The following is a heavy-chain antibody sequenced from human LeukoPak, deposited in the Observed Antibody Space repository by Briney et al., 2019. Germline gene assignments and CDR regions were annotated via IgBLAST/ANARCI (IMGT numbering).Heavy chain of an antibody. CDR3: ARDRGMRRYFDY. D-gene: IGHD3-10*01. J-gene: IGHJ4*02. Sequence: SQTLSLTCTVSGGSISSGSYYWSWIRQPAGKGLEWIGRIYTSGSTNYNPSLKSRVTISVDTSKNQFSLKLGSVTAADTAVYYCARDRGMRRYFDYWGQGTLVTVSS. V-gene: IGHV4-61*02. CDR2: IYTSGST. CDR1: GGSISSGSYY.